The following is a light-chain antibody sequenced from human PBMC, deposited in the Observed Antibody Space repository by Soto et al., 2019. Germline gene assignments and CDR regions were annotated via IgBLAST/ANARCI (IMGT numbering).Light chain of an antibody. CDR3: ETWDRNTWV. Sequence: QSVLTQSSSASASLGSSVKLTCTLSSGHSIYIIAWHQQQPGKALRYLMKLEGSGSYNKGSGVPDRFSGSSSGADRYLTISNLQFEDEADYYCETWDRNTWVFGGGTKLTVL. V-gene: IGLV4-60*02. CDR1: SGHSIYI. J-gene: IGLJ3*02. CDR2: LEGSGSY.